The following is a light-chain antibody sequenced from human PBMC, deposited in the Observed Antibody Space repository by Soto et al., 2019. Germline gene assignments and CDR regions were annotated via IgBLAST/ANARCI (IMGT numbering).Light chain of an antibody. Sequence: QSVLTQPASVSGSPGQSITISCTGTNSDVGAFEYVSWYQQHPGKAPKILIYEVSNRPPGVSNRFSGSKSGNTASLTISGLQAEDEADYYCSSYTGSTTVVFGGGTKVTVL. V-gene: IGLV2-14*01. CDR2: EVS. CDR1: NSDVGAFEY. CDR3: SSYTGSTTVV. J-gene: IGLJ2*01.